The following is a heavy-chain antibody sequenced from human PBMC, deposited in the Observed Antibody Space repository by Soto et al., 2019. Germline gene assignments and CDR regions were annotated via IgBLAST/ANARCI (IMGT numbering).Heavy chain of an antibody. J-gene: IGHJ5*02. CDR1: GFTLSSYG. CDR2: IGYDGSNK. Sequence: QVQLVESGGGVVQPGRSLRLSCAASGFTLSSYGMHWVRQAPGKGLEWVAIIGYDGSNKNYADSVKGRFTISRDNSKYTLYLQMNSLRAEDTAVYYCARGGSNPFLQKNSWFDPWGQGTLVTVYS. CDR3: ARGGSNPFLQKNSWFDP. D-gene: IGHD3-16*01. V-gene: IGHV3-33*01.